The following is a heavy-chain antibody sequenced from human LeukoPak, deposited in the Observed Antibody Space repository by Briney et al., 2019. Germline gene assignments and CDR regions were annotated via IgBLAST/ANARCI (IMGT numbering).Heavy chain of an antibody. CDR3: ARTRQVVPGWKAVDV. CDR1: GGSISSGDYY. D-gene: IGHD2-2*01. J-gene: IGHJ6*04. CDR2: IYYSGST. Sequence: PSQTLSLTCTVSGGSISSGDYYWSWIRQPPGKGLEWIGYIYYSGSTYYNPSLKSRVTISVDTSKNQFSLKLSSVTAADTAVYYCARTRQVVPGWKAVDVWGKGTTVTVSS. V-gene: IGHV4-30-4*01.